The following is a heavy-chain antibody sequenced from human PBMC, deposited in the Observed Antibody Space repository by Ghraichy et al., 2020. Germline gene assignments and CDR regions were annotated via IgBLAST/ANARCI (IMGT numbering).Heavy chain of an antibody. D-gene: IGHD5-24*01. J-gene: IGHJ6*04. CDR2: ISYDGSNK. Sequence: GGSLRLSCAASGFTFSSYAMHWVRQAPGKGLEWVAVISYDGSNKYYADSVKGRFTISRDNSKNTLYLQMNSLRAEDTAVYYCARGSRDGYNPYYYYYGMDVWGKGGTVIVSS. CDR3: ARGSRDGYNPYYYYYGMDV. CDR1: GFTFSSYA. V-gene: IGHV3-30-3*01.